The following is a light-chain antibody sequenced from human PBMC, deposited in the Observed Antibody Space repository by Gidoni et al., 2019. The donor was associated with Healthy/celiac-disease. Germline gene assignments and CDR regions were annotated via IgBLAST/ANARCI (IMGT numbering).Light chain of an antibody. Sequence: DIVMTQSPDSLSVSLGERATINCKSSQSVLYSSNNKNYLAWYQQKPGQPPKLRIYWASTRESGVPDRLIGSGSGTDFTRTISSLQAEDVAVYYCQQYYSTPCSFGQGTKLEIK. J-gene: IGKJ2*04. V-gene: IGKV4-1*01. CDR2: WAS. CDR1: QSVLYSSNNKNY. CDR3: QQYYSTPCS.